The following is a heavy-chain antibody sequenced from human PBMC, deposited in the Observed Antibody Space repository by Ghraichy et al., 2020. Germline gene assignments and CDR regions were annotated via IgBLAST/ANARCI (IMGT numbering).Heavy chain of an antibody. Sequence: SETLSLTCSVSGDSITDPTYHWGWIRQPPGKGLEWVASVYHAGTTYYSPSLRSRATMAVDTSRNQFSLKLISVTAADTAVYFCVRLVNGCPADSWDQGTLSTVSP. J-gene: IGHJ5*02. V-gene: IGHV4-39*01. CDR3: VRLVNGCPADS. CDR2: VYHAGTT. CDR1: GDSITDPTYH. D-gene: IGHD1-1*01.